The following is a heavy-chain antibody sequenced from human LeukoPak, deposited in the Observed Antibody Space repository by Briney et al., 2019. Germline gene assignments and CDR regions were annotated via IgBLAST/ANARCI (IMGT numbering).Heavy chain of an antibody. J-gene: IGHJ5*02. V-gene: IGHV4-39*01. Sequence: KSSETLSLTCTVSGGSISSSSYYWGWIRQPPGKGLEWIGSIYYSGSTYYNPSLKSRVTISVDTSKNQFSLKLSSVTAADTAVYYCARRYHSSSWYGYNWFDPWGQGTLVTVSS. CDR1: GGSISSSSYY. CDR3: ARRYHSSSWYGYNWFDP. CDR2: IYYSGST. D-gene: IGHD6-13*01.